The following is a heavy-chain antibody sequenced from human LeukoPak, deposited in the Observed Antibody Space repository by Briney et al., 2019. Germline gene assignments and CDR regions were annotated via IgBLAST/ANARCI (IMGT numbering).Heavy chain of an antibody. CDR2: IIPIFGTA. CDR3: AKLGWSTRSEFDY. V-gene: IGHV1-69*13. CDR1: GGTFSSYA. J-gene: IGHJ4*02. D-gene: IGHD1-1*01. Sequence: ASVKVSCKASGGTFSSYAISWVRQAPGQGLEWMGGIIPIFGTANYAQKFQGRVTITADESTSTAYMELSSLRSEDTAVYYCAKLGWSTRSEFDYWGQGTLVTVSS.